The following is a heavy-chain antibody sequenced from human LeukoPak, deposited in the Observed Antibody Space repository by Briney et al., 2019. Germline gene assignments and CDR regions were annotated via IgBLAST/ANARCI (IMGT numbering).Heavy chain of an antibody. Sequence: GGSLRLSCAASGMTFSNHWMHWVRQVPGRGLVWVSLIKTDGRTTIYADSVKGRFAISRDNGKSTLYLQMNSLRAEDTAIYYCTTGPSYGYEWWGQGTVVTVSS. CDR1: GMTFSNHW. D-gene: IGHD3-16*01. J-gene: IGHJ4*02. CDR3: TTGPSYGYEW. V-gene: IGHV3-74*01. CDR2: IKTDGRTT.